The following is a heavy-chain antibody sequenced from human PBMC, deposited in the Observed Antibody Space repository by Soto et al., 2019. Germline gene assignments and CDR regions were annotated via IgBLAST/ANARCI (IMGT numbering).Heavy chain of an antibody. CDR1: GYTFTGYY. CDR2: INPNSGGT. J-gene: IGHJ6*02. CDR3: ARPRFGWYLGGNYGMDV. Sequence: ASVKVSCKASGYTFTGYYMHWVRQAPGQGLEWMGWINPNSGGTNYAQKFQGRVTMTRDTSISTAYMELSRLRPDDTAVYYCARPRFGWYLGGNYGMDVWGQGTTVTVSS. V-gene: IGHV1-2*02. D-gene: IGHD6-19*01.